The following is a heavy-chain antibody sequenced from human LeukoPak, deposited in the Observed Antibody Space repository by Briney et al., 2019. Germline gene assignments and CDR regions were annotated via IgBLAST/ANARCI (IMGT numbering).Heavy chain of an antibody. CDR2: ISYDGSNK. D-gene: IGHD3-22*01. V-gene: IGHV3-30*18. CDR1: GFTFSSYG. J-gene: IGHJ4*02. CDR3: AKGSDSSGYSHPYY. Sequence: GGSLRLSCAASGFTFSSYGMHWVRQAPGKGLEWVAVISYDGSNKYYADSVKGRFTISRDNSKNTLYLQMNSLRAEDTAVYYCAKGSDSSGYSHPYYWGQGTLVTVSS.